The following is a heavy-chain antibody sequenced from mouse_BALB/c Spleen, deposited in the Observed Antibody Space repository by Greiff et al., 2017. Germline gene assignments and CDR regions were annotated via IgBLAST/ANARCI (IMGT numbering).Heavy chain of an antibody. CDR3: TRNYRYGGEKNWYFDV. CDR2: IYPGSGST. CDR1: GYTFTSYW. V-gene: IGHV1S22*01. Sequence: LQQPGSELVRPGASVKLSCKASGYTFTSYWMHWVKQRHGQGLEWIGNIYPGSGSTNYDEKFKSKGTLTVDTSSSTAYMHLSSLTSEDSAVYYCTRNYRYGGEKNWYFDVWGAGTTVTVSS. J-gene: IGHJ1*01. D-gene: IGHD2-14*01.